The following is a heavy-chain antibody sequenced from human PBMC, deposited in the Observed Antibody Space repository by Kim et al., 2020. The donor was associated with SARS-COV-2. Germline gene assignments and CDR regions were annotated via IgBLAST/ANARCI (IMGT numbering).Heavy chain of an antibody. D-gene: IGHD1-7*01. CDR3: ARDRIITATTLD. Sequence: NCAQKFQGRVTITADESTSTAYMELSSVRSEDTGVYYCARDRIITATTLDWGQGTLVTVSS. J-gene: IGHJ4*02. V-gene: IGHV1-69*01.